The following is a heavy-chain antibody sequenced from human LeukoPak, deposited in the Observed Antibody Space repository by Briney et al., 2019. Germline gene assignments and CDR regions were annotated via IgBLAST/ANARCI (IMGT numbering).Heavy chain of an antibody. J-gene: IGHJ4*02. CDR3: AKDIGRDGVGATIDY. CDR2: ISWDGGST. D-gene: IGHD1-26*01. V-gene: IGHV3-43*01. Sequence: GGPLRLSCAASGFTFDDYTMHWVRQAPGKGLEWASLISWDGGSTYYADSVKGRFTISRDNSKNSLYLQMNSLRTEDTALYYCAKDIGRDGVGATIDYWGQGTLVTVSS. CDR1: GFTFDDYT.